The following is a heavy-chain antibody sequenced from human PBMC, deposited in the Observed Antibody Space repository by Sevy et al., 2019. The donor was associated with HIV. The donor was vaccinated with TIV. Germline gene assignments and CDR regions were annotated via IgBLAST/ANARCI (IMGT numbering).Heavy chain of an antibody. J-gene: IGHJ4*02. CDR3: TTVNFWSGYYNNDY. V-gene: IGHV3-15*01. Sequence: GGSLRLSCAASGFTFSNAWMSWVRQAPGKGLEWVGRIKSKTDGGTTDYAAPVKGRFTISSDDSKNTLYLQMNSLKTEDTAVYYCTTVNFWSGYYNNDYWGQGTLVTVSS. D-gene: IGHD3-3*01. CDR2: IKSKTDGGTT. CDR1: GFTFSNAW.